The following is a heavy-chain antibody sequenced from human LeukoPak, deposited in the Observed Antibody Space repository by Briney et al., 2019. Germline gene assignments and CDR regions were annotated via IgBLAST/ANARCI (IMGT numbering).Heavy chain of an antibody. CDR3: ARDYYDFWSGLFDY. Sequence: SETLSLTCTVSGSSISSYYWSWIRQPAGKGLEWIGRIYTNGGTNYNPSLKSRVTMSVDTSKNQFSLKLTSVTAADTAVYYCARDYYDFWSGLFDYWGQGTLVTVS. CDR1: GSSISSYY. J-gene: IGHJ4*02. V-gene: IGHV4-4*07. CDR2: IYTNGGT. D-gene: IGHD3-3*01.